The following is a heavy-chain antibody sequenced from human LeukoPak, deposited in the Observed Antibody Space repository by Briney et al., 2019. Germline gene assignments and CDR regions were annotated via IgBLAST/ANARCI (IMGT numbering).Heavy chain of an antibody. Sequence: SETLSLTCAVYGGSFSGYYWSWIRQPPEKGLEWIGEINHSGSTNYNPSLKSRVTISVDTSKNQFSLKLSSVTAADTAVYYCARSNYYDSSGPLGYFDYWGQGTLVTVSS. CDR1: GGSFSGYY. CDR2: INHSGST. D-gene: IGHD3-22*01. V-gene: IGHV4-34*01. J-gene: IGHJ4*02. CDR3: ARSNYYDSSGPLGYFDY.